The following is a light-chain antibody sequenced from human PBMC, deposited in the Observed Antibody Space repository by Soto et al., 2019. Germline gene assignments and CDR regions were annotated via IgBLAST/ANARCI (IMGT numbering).Light chain of an antibody. CDR3: LQDYNYTRT. CDR2: AAS. V-gene: IGKV1-6*01. Sequence: IQMTHSSSSLSASVGDRVTITSQARQDIKQYLNWYQQKQGKAPKLLIYAASSLQSGVPSRFSGSGSGTDCTITISSLKKEDGATYYCLQDYNYTRTFGQGTRLEIK. CDR1: QDIKQY. J-gene: IGKJ5*01.